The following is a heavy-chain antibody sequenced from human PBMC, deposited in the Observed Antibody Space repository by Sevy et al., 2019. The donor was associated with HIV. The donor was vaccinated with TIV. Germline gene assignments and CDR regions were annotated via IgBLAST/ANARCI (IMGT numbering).Heavy chain of an antibody. V-gene: IGHV3-23*01. D-gene: IGHD6-19*01. CDR3: AKGSNRVAGPLIYYYYYYMDV. CDR2: ISGSGGST. J-gene: IGHJ6*03. CDR1: GFTFSSYA. Sequence: GGSLRLSCAASGFTFSSYAMSCVRQAPGKGLEWVSAISGSGGSTYYADSVKGRFTISRDNSKNTLYLQMNSLRAEDTAVYYCAKGSNRVAGPLIYYYYYYMDVWGKGTTVTVSS.